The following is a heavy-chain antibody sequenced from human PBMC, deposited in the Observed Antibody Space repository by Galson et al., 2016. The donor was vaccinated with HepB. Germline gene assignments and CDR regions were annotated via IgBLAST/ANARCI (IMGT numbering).Heavy chain of an antibody. J-gene: IGHJ4*02. CDR1: GYSFTSDG. CDR3: AREGVCSDGSCYSGFDY. V-gene: IGHV1-18*04. D-gene: IGHD2-15*01. Sequence: SVKVSCKASGYSFTSDGISWVRQAPGQGLEWMGWISPSNGNSSYAQKFQGRVTMTTDTSTNTAYMELRSLRSDDTAVYYCAREGVCSDGSCYSGFDYWGQGTPVTVSS. CDR2: ISPSNGNS.